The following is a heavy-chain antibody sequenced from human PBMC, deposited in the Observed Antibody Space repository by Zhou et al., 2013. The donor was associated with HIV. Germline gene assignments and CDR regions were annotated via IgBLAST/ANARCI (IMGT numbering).Heavy chain of an antibody. CDR3: ARDFPPDY. V-gene: IGHV4-59*10. D-gene: IGHD3-3*01. CDR1: GGSFSDYY. Sequence: QVQLQQWGAGLLKPSETLSLTCAVYGGSFSDYYWSWIRQPAGKGLEWIGRIYSSGRTNFNPSLQSRITMPVDTSKNQFSLQLRSVTAADTAVYYCARDFPPDYWGQGTLVTVSS. CDR2: IYSSGRT. J-gene: IGHJ4*02.